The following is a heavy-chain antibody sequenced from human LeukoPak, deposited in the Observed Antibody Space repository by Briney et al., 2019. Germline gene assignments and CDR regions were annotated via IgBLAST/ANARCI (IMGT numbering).Heavy chain of an antibody. CDR1: GYTFTSYD. CDR2: MNPNSGNT. V-gene: IGHV1-8*01. D-gene: IGHD1-7*01. Sequence: ASVKVSCKASGYTFTSYDINWVRQATGQGLECMGWMNPNSGNTGYAQKFQGRVTMTRNTSISTAYMELSSLRSEDTAVYYCARGNWNYVPAFDIWGQGTMVTVSS. CDR3: ARGNWNYVPAFDI. J-gene: IGHJ3*02.